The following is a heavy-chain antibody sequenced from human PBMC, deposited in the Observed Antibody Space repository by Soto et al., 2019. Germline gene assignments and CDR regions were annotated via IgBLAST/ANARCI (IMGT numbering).Heavy chain of an antibody. D-gene: IGHD3-16*01. J-gene: IGHJ4*02. CDR1: GFTVSNNH. V-gene: IGHV3-53*01. Sequence: VQLVESGGGLIQPGGSLRLSCAASGFTVSNNHMTWVRQAAGKGLELVSFVHGGGSTSYADSVKGRFTISRDNSKHTLSLQMDRLRAEDTAIYYCAGRLTTAASLDYWGRGTLVTVSS. CDR3: AGRLTTAASLDY. CDR2: VHGGGST.